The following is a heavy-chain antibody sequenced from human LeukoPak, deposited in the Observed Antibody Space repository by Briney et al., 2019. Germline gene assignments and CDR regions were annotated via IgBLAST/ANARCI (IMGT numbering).Heavy chain of an antibody. J-gene: IGHJ6*03. CDR3: ARTPQYYDILTGYFSPAYPYYMDV. CDR1: GYTFTSYG. Sequence: GASVKVSCKASGYTFTSYGISWVRQAPGQGLEWMGWISAYNGNTNYAQKLQGRVTMTTDTSTSTAYMELRSLRSDDTAVYYCARTPQYYDILTGYFSPAYPYYMDVWGKGTTVTISS. CDR2: ISAYNGNT. D-gene: IGHD3-9*01. V-gene: IGHV1-18*01.